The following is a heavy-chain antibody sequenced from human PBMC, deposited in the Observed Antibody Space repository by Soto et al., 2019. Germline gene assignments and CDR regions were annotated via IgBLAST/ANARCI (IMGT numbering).Heavy chain of an antibody. Sequence: GGSLRLSCAASGFTFSSYTMNGVRQGPGKGLEWVSSISSSSSYIYYADSVKGRFTISRDNAKNSLYLQMNSLRAEDTAVYYCARGLSSGWYGRAYFDYWGQGTLVTVSS. CDR3: ARGLSSGWYGRAYFDY. J-gene: IGHJ4*02. D-gene: IGHD6-19*01. CDR2: ISSSSSYI. V-gene: IGHV3-21*01. CDR1: GFTFSSYT.